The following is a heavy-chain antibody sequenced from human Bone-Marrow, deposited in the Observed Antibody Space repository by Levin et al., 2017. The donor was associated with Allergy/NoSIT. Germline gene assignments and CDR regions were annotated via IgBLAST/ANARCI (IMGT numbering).Heavy chain of an antibody. V-gene: IGHV3-23*01. CDR3: ARQPSVGLEQDY. J-gene: IGHJ4*02. CDR1: GFTFSSYA. CDR2: ISDGGGST. D-gene: IGHD1-26*01. Sequence: PGGSLRLSCAASGFTFSSYAMSWVRQAPGKGLEWVSGISDGGGSTYYADSVKGRFTISRDNSKNTLYLQVNSLRAEDTAVYYCARQPSVGLEQDYWGQGTLVTVSS.